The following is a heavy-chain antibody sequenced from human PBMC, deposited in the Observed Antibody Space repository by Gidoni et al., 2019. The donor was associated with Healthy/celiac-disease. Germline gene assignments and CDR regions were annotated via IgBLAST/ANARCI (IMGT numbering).Heavy chain of an antibody. D-gene: IGHD2-15*01. CDR3: ARHSNTPYAFDI. CDR2: TYYSGST. Sequence: QLPLQESGPGLVEPSEPLSLTCTVSGGSMSSSRYYWGWTRPPPGKGLEWIGSTYYSGSTYYHPSLTSRVTISVYTSKLQFSLTLSSVVASYTAVYYCARHSNTPYAFDIWGQGTMVTVSS. J-gene: IGHJ3*02. V-gene: IGHV4-39*01. CDR1: GGSMSSSRYY.